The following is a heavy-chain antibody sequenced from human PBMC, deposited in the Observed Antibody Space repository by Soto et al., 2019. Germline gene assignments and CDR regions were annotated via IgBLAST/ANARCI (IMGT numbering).Heavy chain of an antibody. CDR3: ASSVAKYYYYGMDV. D-gene: IGHD5-12*01. CDR1: GGTFSGLA. J-gene: IGHJ6*02. CDR2: IIPIFGTA. Sequence: QVQLVQSGAEVKKPGSSVKVSCKASGGTFSGLAIGGGGRAPGKGLGGMGGIIPIFGTANYAQKFQGRVTITADESTSTAYMELSSLRSEDTAVYYCASSVAKYYYYGMDVWGQGTTVTVSS. V-gene: IGHV1-69*12.